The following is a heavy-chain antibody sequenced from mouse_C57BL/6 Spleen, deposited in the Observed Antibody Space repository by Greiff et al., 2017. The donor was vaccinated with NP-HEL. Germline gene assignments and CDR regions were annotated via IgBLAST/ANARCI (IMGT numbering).Heavy chain of an antibody. V-gene: IGHV1-61*01. D-gene: IGHD1-1*01. CDR3: AREGGLIITTVVDPYWYFDV. Sequence: QVQLQQPGAELVRPGSSVKLSCKASGYTFTSYWMDWVKQRPGQGLEWIGNIYPSDSETHYNQKFKDKATLTVDKSSSTAYMQLSSLTSEDSAVYYCAREGGLIITTVVDPYWYFDVWGTGTTVTVSS. CDR2: IYPSDSET. J-gene: IGHJ1*03. CDR1: GYTFTSYW.